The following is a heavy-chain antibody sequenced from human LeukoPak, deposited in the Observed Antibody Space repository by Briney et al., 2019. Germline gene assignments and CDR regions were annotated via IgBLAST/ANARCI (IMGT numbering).Heavy chain of an antibody. CDR3: ARGFLSVAGTLDH. Sequence: SETLSLTCTVSGGSISGYHWSWIRQPPGKGLEWIGYIYYNGGTNYKPSLKSRDTMSADTSKNQFSLKLNSVTAADSAVYYCARGFLSVAGTLDHWGQGTLVTVSS. CDR1: GGSISGYH. D-gene: IGHD6-19*01. J-gene: IGHJ4*02. CDR2: IYYNGGT. V-gene: IGHV4-59*01.